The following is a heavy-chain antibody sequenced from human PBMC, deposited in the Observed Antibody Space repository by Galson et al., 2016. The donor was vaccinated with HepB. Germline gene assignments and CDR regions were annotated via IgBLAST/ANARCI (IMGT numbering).Heavy chain of an antibody. V-gene: IGHV3-48*01. CDR1: GFAFSSYS. CDR2: ISSRSSTQ. CDR3: ARDCDYICYTEASGFDF. D-gene: IGHD2-8*01. Sequence: SLRLSCAASGFAFSSYSMNWVRQAPGKGLEWVSYISSRSSTQYYADSVKGRFTISRDNVLNSLYLHMNSVRAEDTAVYYCARDCDYICYTEASGFDFWGQGTLVTVSS. J-gene: IGHJ4*02.